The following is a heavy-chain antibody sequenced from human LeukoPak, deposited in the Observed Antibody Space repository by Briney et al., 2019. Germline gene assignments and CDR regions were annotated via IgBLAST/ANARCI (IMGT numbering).Heavy chain of an antibody. Sequence: PSETLSLTCTVSGGSISSYYWSWIRQPAGKGLEWIGRFYTSATPKHNPSLKSRVTISVDTSRNQFSLKLSSVTAADTAVYYCARGGIPDYWGQGILVTVSS. CDR2: FYTSATP. CDR3: ARGGIPDY. V-gene: IGHV4-4*07. D-gene: IGHD2-21*01. CDR1: GGSISSYY. J-gene: IGHJ4*02.